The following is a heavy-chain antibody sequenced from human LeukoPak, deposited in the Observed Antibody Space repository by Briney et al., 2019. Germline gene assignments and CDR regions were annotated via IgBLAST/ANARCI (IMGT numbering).Heavy chain of an antibody. V-gene: IGHV4-59*08. CDR2: IYSSGST. Sequence: SETLSLTCTVSGDXIRGYYCGWIRLPPGKGLEWIGHIYSSGSTFYSPSLRSRVTISVDTSKNQFSLKVSSVIAADTAVYFCARRSPRTTENYFDNWGQGTLVTVSS. CDR1: GDXIRGYY. D-gene: IGHD4-17*01. J-gene: IGHJ4*02. CDR3: ARRSPRTTENYFDN.